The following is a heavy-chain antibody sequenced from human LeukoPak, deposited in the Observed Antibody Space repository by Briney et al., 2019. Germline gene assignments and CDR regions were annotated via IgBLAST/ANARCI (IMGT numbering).Heavy chain of an antibody. D-gene: IGHD3-9*01. CDR3: ARAPDIAEDFDY. J-gene: IGHJ4*02. V-gene: IGHV4-38-2*01. CDR1: GYSISSGYY. CDR2: IYHSGST. Sequence: PSETLSLTCAVSGYSISSGYYWGWIRQPPGKGLEWIGSIYHSGSTYYNPSLKSRVTISVDTSKNQFSLKLSSVTAADTAVYYCARAPDIAEDFDYWGQGTLVTVS.